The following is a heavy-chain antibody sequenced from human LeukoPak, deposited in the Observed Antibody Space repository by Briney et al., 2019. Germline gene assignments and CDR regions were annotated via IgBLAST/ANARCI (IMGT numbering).Heavy chain of an antibody. Sequence: NASGTLSLTCAVSGGSISSGGYSWSWIRQPPGKGLEWIGYIYHSGSTYYNPSLKSRVTISVDRSKNQFSLKLSSVTAADTAVYYCARRRSDDAFDIWGQGTMVTVSS. J-gene: IGHJ3*02. CDR3: ARRRSDDAFDI. V-gene: IGHV4-30-2*01. CDR1: GGSISSGGYS. CDR2: IYHSGST.